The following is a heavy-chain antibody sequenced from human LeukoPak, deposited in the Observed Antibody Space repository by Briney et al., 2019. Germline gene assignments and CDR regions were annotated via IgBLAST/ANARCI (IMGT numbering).Heavy chain of an antibody. V-gene: IGHV4-59*01. Sequence: SETLFLTCTVSGGSISSSYWSWIRQPPGKGLEWIGYIYYRGSTNYNPSLKSRVTISVDTSKNQFSLRLSSVTAADTAVYYCAKWLPQENYWGQGTLVTVSS. CDR3: AKWLPQENY. CDR2: IYYRGST. D-gene: IGHD5-24*01. J-gene: IGHJ4*02. CDR1: GGSISSSY.